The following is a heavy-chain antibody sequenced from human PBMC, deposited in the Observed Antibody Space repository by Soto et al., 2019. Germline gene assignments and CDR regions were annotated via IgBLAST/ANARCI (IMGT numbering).Heavy chain of an antibody. D-gene: IGHD6-6*01. V-gene: IGHV3-72*01. Sequence: GGSLRLSCAASGFTFSDHYMDWVRQAPGKGLEWVGRTRNKDNSYTTEYAASVKGRFTISRDDSKNQLYLQMNSLKTEDTAVYYCARFVSRAARRVNGMDVWGQGTTVTVSS. J-gene: IGHJ6*02. CDR3: ARFVSRAARRVNGMDV. CDR2: TRNKDNSYTT. CDR1: GFTFSDHY.